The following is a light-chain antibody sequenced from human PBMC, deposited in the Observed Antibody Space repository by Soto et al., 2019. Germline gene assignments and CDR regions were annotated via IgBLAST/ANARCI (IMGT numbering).Light chain of an antibody. CDR3: LQVYSFPRT. V-gene: IGKV1-12*01. J-gene: IGKJ1*01. Sequence: DLQITQSSSSLAASGGGRINIPWWASQEIGGRLAWFQQKPGKAPQYLIQAASILQSGVPSRFSGSGSGTEFILTINNLQPEDFASYFCLQVYSFPRTFGLGTKVEI. CDR2: AAS. CDR1: QEIGGR.